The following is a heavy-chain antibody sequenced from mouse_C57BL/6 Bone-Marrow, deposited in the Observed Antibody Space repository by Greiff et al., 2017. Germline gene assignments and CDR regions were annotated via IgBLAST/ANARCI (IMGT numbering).Heavy chain of an antibody. CDR2: IYPDNGGT. Sequence: VQLQQSGAELVRPGASVTLSCKASGYTFTDYDMHWVKQTPGHGLEWIGAIYPDNGGTAYNQKFKGKATLTADKSSSTAYMELRSLTSEDSAVYYCARRGDCYYEWVGFDDWGQGTMVTVSA. CDR3: ARRGDCYYEWVGFDD. D-gene: IGHD2-3*01. J-gene: IGHJ3*01. V-gene: IGHV1-15*01. CDR1: GYTFTDYD.